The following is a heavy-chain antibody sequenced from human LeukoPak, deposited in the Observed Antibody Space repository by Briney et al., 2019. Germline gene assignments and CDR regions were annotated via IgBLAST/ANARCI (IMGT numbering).Heavy chain of an antibody. D-gene: IGHD4-17*01. Sequence: GGSLRLSCAASGFTFSSYGMHWVRQAPGKGLEGVAVIWYDGSNKYYADSVEGRFTISRDNSKNTLYLQMNSLRAEDTAVYYCARGDGDYPLGPGVTFDYWGQGTLVTVSS. CDR1: GFTFSSYG. CDR3: ARGDGDYPLGPGVTFDY. CDR2: IWYDGSNK. J-gene: IGHJ4*02. V-gene: IGHV3-33*01.